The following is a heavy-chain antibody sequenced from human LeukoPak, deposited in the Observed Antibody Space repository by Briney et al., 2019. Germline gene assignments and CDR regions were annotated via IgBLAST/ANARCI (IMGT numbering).Heavy chain of an antibody. CDR1: GYTFTSYG. CDR2: ISAYNGNT. V-gene: IGHV1-18*01. J-gene: IGHJ6*02. Sequence: GASVKVSCKASGYTFTSYGISWVRQAPGQGLEWMGWISAYNGNTNYAQKLQGRVTMTTDTSTSTAYMELRSLRSDDTAVYYCARDLHDFWSGYSLLPYGTDVWGQGTTVTVSS. D-gene: IGHD3-3*01. CDR3: ARDLHDFWSGYSLLPYGTDV.